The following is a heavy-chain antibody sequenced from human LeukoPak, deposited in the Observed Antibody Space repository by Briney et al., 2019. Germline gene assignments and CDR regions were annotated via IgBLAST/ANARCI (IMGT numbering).Heavy chain of an antibody. CDR2: IIPIFGTA. J-gene: IGHJ4*02. V-gene: IGHV1-69*01. D-gene: IGHD3-10*01. CDR3: ARGSWFGEFPFDY. CDR1: GGTFSSYA. Sequence: SVKVSCKASGGTFSSYAISWVRQAPGQGLEWMGGIIPIFGTANYAQKFQGRVTITADESTSTAYMGLSSLRSEDTAVYYCARGSWFGEFPFDYWGQGTLVTVSS.